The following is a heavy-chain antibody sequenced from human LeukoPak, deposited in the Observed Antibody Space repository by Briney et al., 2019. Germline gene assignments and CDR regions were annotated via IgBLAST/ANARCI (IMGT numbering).Heavy chain of an antibody. CDR2: ISYSGST. J-gene: IGHJ6*02. CDR3: ARDKELQRAYYYGLDV. V-gene: IGHV4-31*03. Sequence: SETLSLTCTVSGGSFSSGGDYWTWLRQHPGKGLEWIGYISYSGSTYYSPSLQSRVTISVDTSRSQFSLNLSSVTAADTAVYYCARDKELQRAYYYGLDVWGQGTTVTVS. D-gene: IGHD1-7*01. CDR1: GGSFSSGGDY.